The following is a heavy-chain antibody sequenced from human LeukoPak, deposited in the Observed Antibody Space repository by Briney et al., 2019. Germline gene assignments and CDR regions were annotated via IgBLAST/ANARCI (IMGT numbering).Heavy chain of an antibody. J-gene: IGHJ4*02. CDR1: GFTFSSYS. CDR3: ARVGVDVVLPADAY. V-gene: IGHV3-21*01. D-gene: IGHD2-2*01. CDR2: ISSSSSYI. Sequence: PGGSLRLSCAASGFTFSSYSMNWVRQAPGKGLEWVSSISSSSSYIYYADSVKGRFTISRDNAKNSLYLQMNSLRAEDTAVYYCARVGVDVVLPADAYWGQGTLVTVSS.